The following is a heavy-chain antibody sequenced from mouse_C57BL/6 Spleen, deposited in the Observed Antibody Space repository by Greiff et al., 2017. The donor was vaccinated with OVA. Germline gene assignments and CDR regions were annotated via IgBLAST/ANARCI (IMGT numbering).Heavy chain of an antibody. CDR1: GFTFSSYA. CDR2: ISDGGSYT. J-gene: IGHJ3*01. D-gene: IGHD1-1*01. V-gene: IGHV5-4*01. Sequence: EVMLVESGGGLVKPGGSLKLSCAASGFTFSSYAMSWVRQTPEKRLEWVATISDGGSYTYYPDNVKGRFTISRDNAKNNLYLQMSHLKSEDTAMYYCAREGAYGSSSAWFAYWGQGTLVTVSA. CDR3: AREGAYGSSSAWFAY.